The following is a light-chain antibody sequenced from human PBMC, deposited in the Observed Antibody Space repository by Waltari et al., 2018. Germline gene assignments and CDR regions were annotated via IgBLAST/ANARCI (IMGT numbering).Light chain of an antibody. CDR2: EVT. J-gene: IGLJ3*02. CDR1: SSDIGGYNY. Sequence: QSALTQPPSASGSPGQSVTISCTGTSSDIGGYNYVSWYQQHPGKAPKLMIYEVTKRRSGVPDRFSASKAGNTASLTVSGLQAEDEADYYCSSFAGSTNWVFGGGTKLTVL. CDR3: SSFAGSTNWV. V-gene: IGLV2-8*01.